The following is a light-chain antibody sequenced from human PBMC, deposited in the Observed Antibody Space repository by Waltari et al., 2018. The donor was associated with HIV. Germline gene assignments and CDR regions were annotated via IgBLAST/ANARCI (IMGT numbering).Light chain of an antibody. CDR2: EVS. Sequence: IVMTQTPISLSVTPVQPASISCTSSHSLLHSDGKTYLYWYLQKPGQPPQLLMYEVSNRFSGVPGRFSGSGAGTNFTLEISRVEAADVGVYYCMQSIQLLYTFGQGTKLELK. J-gene: IGKJ2*01. V-gene: IGKV2D-29*01. CDR1: HSLLHSDGKTY. CDR3: MQSIQLLYT.